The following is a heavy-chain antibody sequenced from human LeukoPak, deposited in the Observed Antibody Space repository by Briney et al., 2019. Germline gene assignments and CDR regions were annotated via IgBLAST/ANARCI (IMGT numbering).Heavy chain of an antibody. CDR1: GGSFSGYY. V-gene: IGHV4-34*01. D-gene: IGHD5-18*01. J-gene: IGHJ4*02. Sequence: SETLSLTCAVYGGSFSGYYWSWIRQPPEKGLEWIGDINHSGSTNYNPSLKSRVTISVDTSKNQFSLKLSSVAAADTAVYYCARVAGTSGYSYGFPYFDYWGQGTLVTVSS. CDR2: INHSGST. CDR3: ARVAGTSGYSYGFPYFDY.